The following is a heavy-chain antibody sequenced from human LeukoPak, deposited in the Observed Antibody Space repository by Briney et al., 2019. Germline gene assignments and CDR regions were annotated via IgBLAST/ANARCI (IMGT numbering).Heavy chain of an antibody. J-gene: IGHJ4*02. D-gene: IGHD2-2*01. CDR1: GGSISSYY. CDR3: ARVIGYCSSTSCFGYFDY. V-gene: IGHV4-59*08. CDR2: ISYSGRT. Sequence: SETLSLTCTVSGGSISSYYWSWIRQPPGKGVEWRACISYSGRTKYNPSLKSRVTTSVDTSKNQLSLKLSSVTAADTAVYYCARVIGYCSSTSCFGYFDYWGQGTLVTVSS.